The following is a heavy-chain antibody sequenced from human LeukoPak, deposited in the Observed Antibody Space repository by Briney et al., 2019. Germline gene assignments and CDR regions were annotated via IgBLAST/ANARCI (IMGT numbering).Heavy chain of an antibody. D-gene: IGHD2-2*01. CDR3: AKDRANCSSTSCPWGYFDY. CDR1: GITFGSYA. V-gene: IGHV3-30-3*01. Sequence: GRSLRLSCAASGITFGSYAMHWVRQAPGKGLEWVAVISYDGSNKYYADSVKGRFTISRDNSKNTLYLQMNSLRAEDTAVYYCAKDRANCSSTSCPWGYFDYWGQGTLVTVSS. J-gene: IGHJ4*02. CDR2: ISYDGSNK.